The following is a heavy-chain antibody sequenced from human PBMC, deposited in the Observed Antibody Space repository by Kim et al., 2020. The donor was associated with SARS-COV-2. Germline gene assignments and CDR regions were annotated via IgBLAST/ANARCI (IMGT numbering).Heavy chain of an antibody. V-gene: IGHV3-23*01. J-gene: IGHJ6*02. CDR1: GFTFSTYA. Sequence: GGSLRLSCAASGFTFSTYAMNWVRQAPGKGLEWVSVICGSGGRTTYADSVKGRFTISRDSSKNTLDLQMNSLRAEDTAVYYCAKEVILGERGYYGLEVWGQGTTVTVSS. CDR2: ICGSGGRT. D-gene: IGHD3-22*01. CDR3: AKEVILGERGYYGLEV.